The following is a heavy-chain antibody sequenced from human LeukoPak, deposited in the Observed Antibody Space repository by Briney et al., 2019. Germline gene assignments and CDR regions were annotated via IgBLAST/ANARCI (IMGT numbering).Heavy chain of an antibody. CDR1: GFIVSSNY. Sequence: GGSLRLSCAASGFIVSSNYMSWVRQAPGKGLEWVSVIYSGVTTYYADSVKGRFTISRDNSKNTLYLQMNSLRAEDTAVYYCARDSDSSGWSFDYWGQGTLVTVSS. V-gene: IGHV3-53*01. J-gene: IGHJ4*02. D-gene: IGHD6-19*01. CDR2: IYSGVTT. CDR3: ARDSDSSGWSFDY.